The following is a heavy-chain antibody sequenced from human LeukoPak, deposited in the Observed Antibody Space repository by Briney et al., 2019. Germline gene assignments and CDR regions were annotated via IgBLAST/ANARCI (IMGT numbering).Heavy chain of an antibody. V-gene: IGHV1-46*01. Sequence: ASVKVSCKASGYTFTSYYMHWVRQAPGQWLEWMGIINPSGGSTSYAQKFQGRVTMTRDTSTSTVYMELSSLRSEDTAVYYCARDPGRYFDPTIYYYYGMDVWGQGTTVTVSS. CDR1: GYTFTSYY. D-gene: IGHD3-9*01. CDR2: INPSGGST. J-gene: IGHJ6*02. CDR3: ARDPGRYFDPTIYYYYGMDV.